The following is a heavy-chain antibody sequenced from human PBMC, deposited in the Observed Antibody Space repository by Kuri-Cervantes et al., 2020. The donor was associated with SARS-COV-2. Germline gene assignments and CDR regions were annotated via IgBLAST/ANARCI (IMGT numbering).Heavy chain of an antibody. J-gene: IGHJ4*02. D-gene: IGHD7-27*01. CDR2: ISSSSSYI. Sequence: GESLKISCAASGFTFSTYSMIWVRQAPGKGLEWVSSISSSSSYIYSADSVKGRFTISRDNAKNSLFLQMNSLRAEDTTVYYCVRDGDLWNFDYWGQGTLVTVSS. CDR3: VRDGDLWNFDY. CDR1: GFTFSTYS. V-gene: IGHV3-21*01.